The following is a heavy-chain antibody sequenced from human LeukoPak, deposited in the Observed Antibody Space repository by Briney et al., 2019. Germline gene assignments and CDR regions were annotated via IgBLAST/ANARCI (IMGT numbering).Heavy chain of an antibody. CDR2: INCYNGNT. V-gene: IGHV1-18*01. Sequence: ASVKVSCKASGYTFTSYGFTWVRQAPGQGHEWMGWINCYNGNTQYAPKFKGRVTTTIDTSTSTAYMELRSLGSDDTAVYYCARRGNWNDFDYWGQGTLVIVSS. CDR3: ARRGNWNDFDY. D-gene: IGHD1-20*01. J-gene: IGHJ4*02. CDR1: GYTFTSYG.